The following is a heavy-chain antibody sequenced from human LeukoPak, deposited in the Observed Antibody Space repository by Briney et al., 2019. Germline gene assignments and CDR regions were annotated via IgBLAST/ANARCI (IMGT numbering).Heavy chain of an antibody. D-gene: IGHD2-15*01. CDR1: GGSISSYY. Sequence: PSETLSLTCTVSGGSISSYYWSWIRQPAGKGLEWIGRIYSSGSTDYNPSLKSRVTMSVDTSKNQFSLNLSSVTAADSAVYYCARARGRLLLIDYWGQGTLVTVSS. CDR2: IYSSGST. J-gene: IGHJ4*02. V-gene: IGHV4-4*07. CDR3: ARARGRLLLIDY.